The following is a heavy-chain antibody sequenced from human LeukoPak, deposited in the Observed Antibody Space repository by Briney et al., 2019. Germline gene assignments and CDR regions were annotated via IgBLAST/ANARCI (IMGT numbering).Heavy chain of an antibody. CDR2: TYYRSRWYN. Sequence: SQTLSLTCAISGDSVSRNTAGWNWIRQSPSRGLECLGRTYYRSRWYNDYAVSLKGRITVNSDTSKNQFSLHLNSVTPEDTAVYYCARAGAVAGSGAFDIWGQGTMVTVSS. CDR3: ARAGAVAGSGAFDI. J-gene: IGHJ3*02. V-gene: IGHV6-1*01. D-gene: IGHD6-19*01. CDR1: GDSVSRNTAG.